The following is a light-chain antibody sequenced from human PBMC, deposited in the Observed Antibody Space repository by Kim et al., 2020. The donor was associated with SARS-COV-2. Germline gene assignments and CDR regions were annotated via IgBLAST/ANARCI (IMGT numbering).Light chain of an antibody. J-gene: IGLJ3*02. CDR1: VLAKKY. Sequence: YELTQPSSVSVSPGQTARITCSGDVLAKKYARWFQQKPGQAPVLVFYNDSERPSGIPERFSGSSLGTTVTLTISGAQVEDEADYYCYSAADNNRVFGGGTQLIVL. CDR2: NDS. V-gene: IGLV3-27*01. CDR3: YSAADNNRV.